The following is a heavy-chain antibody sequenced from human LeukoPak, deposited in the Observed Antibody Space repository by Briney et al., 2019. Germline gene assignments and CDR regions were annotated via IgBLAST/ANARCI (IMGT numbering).Heavy chain of an antibody. D-gene: IGHD6-13*01. CDR2: INKDGSEQ. CDR3: TRGGATSSWYWFF. CDR1: GFTFSSHW. Sequence: GGSRRLSCAASGFTFSSHWMTGVRQAPGKWPEGLASINKDGSEQYYVDSGKGRFTISRDNAKNSLALQVRRLSAEDTAVYYCTRGGATSSWYWFFWGQGTLVTVSS. J-gene: IGHJ4*02. V-gene: IGHV3-7*01.